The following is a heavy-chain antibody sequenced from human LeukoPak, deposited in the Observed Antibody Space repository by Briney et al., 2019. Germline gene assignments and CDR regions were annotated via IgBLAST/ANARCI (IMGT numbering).Heavy chain of an antibody. CDR3: ARREQQLVLGYFDY. CDR1: GFTFSDYY. D-gene: IGHD6-13*01. V-gene: IGHV3-11*01. J-gene: IGHJ4*02. Sequence: GGSLRLSCAASGFTFSDYYMSWIRQAPGKGLEWVSYISSSGSAIYYADSVKGRFTISRDNAKNSLYLQMNSLRAEDTAVYYCARREQQLVLGYFDYWGQGTLVTVSS. CDR2: ISSSGSAI.